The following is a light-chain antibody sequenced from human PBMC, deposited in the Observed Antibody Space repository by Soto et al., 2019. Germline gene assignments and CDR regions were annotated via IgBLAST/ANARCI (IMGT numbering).Light chain of an antibody. CDR3: YSPDSSGGI. Sequence: SYELTQPPSLSVSPGQTARITCSGDAFPKEYAYWYQQRSGQAPVLVIYEDTKRPSGIPERFSGSSSGTTATLTISGAHVEDEGDYFCYSPDSSGGIFGGGTKLTVL. CDR1: AFPKEY. J-gene: IGLJ2*01. V-gene: IGLV3-10*01. CDR2: EDT.